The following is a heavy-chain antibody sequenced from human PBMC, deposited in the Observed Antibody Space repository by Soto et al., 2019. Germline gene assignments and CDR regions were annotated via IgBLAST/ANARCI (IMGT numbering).Heavy chain of an antibody. Sequence: PSETLSLTCAVYGGSFSGYYWSWIRQPPGKGLEWIGEINHSGSTNYNPSLKSRVTISVDTSKNQFSLKLSSVTAADTAVYYCARGRLTTVTNKILSYMDVLVKGTTVT. V-gene: IGHV4-34*01. CDR1: GGSFSGYY. CDR2: INHSGST. J-gene: IGHJ6*03. D-gene: IGHD4-4*01. CDR3: ARGRLTTVTNKILSYMDV.